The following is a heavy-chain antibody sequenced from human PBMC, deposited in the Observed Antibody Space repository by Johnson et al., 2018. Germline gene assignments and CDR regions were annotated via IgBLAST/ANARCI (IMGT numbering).Heavy chain of an antibody. CDR2: ISYDGSNK. J-gene: IGHJ6*02. Sequence: QVQLVESGGGVVQPGRSLRLSCAASGFTFRTYGMHWVRQTPDNGLEWVATISYDGSNKNYADSVKGRFTISRDNSKNTLYLQINSLRDGATAVYYCARGGVTMVRGVISHWYSGMDVWGQGTTVTVSS. V-gene: IGHV3-30*03. CDR1: GFTFRTYG. D-gene: IGHD3-10*01. CDR3: ARGGVTMVRGVISHWYSGMDV.